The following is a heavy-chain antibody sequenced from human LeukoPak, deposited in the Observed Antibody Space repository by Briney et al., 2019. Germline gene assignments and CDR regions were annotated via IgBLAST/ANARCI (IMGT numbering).Heavy chain of an antibody. CDR1: GFTFSNYG. CDR3: AKDRSNNFDY. V-gene: IGHV3-30*18. J-gene: IGHJ4*02. Sequence: GGSLRLSCVASGFTFSNYGMHWVRQTPGKGPEWVAVISYDGSNKYYADSVKGRITISRDISKNTLYLRMNSLRPEDTAVYYCAKDRSNNFDYWGQGTLVTVSS. CDR2: ISYDGSNK.